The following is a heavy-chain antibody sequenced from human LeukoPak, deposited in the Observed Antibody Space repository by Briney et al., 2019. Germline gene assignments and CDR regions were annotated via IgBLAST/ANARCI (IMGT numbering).Heavy chain of an antibody. CDR3: AKYSNAIDN. V-gene: IGHV3-53*01. D-gene: IGHD5-18*01. CDR2: IYSGGST. CDR1: GFTVSSSY. J-gene: IGHJ4*02. Sequence: GGSLRLSCAASGFTVSSSYMNWVRQAPGKGLEWVSIIYSGGSTYYADSVKGRFTIPRDNSDNTLYLQMSNLRVEDTAVYYCAKYSNAIDNWGQGTLVTVSS.